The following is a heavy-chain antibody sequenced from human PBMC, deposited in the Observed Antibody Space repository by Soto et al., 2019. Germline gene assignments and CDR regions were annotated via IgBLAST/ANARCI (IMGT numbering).Heavy chain of an antibody. CDR1: GFTFGAYS. V-gene: IGHV3-48*04. J-gene: IGHJ3*02. CDR3: ARARPASGPAYAFDI. CDR2: IGSTVSVT. D-gene: IGHD2-2*01. Sequence: GGSLRLSCAASGFTFGAYSMNWLRQAPGKGLEWVSFIGSTVSVTHYADSVMGRSTISRDNARNSLYLQMNSLRAEDTAVYHCARARPASGPAYAFDIWGQGTMVTVSS.